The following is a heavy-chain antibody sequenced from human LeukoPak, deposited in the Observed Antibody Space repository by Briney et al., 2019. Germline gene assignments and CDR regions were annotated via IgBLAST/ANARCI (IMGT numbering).Heavy chain of an antibody. D-gene: IGHD6-25*01. J-gene: IGHJ2*01. CDR2: ISSSTSSSSSTI. V-gene: IGHV3-48*04. CDR3: ARASIAAASSWYFDL. Sequence: GGSLRLSCAASGFTFSSYNMNWVRQAPGKGLEWVSYISSSTSSSSSTIYYADSVKGRFTISRDNAKNSLYLQMNSLRAEDTAVYYCARASIAAASSWYFDLWGRGTLVTVSS. CDR1: GFTFSSYN.